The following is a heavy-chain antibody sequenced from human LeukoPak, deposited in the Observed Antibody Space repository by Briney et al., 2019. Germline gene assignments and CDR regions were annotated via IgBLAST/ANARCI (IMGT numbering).Heavy chain of an antibody. Sequence: GASVKVSCAASGYTFTDYDINWVRQAPGQGLEWMGIINPSGGSTSYAQKFQGRVTMTRDTSTSTVYMELSSLRSEDTAVYYCARSLAHDPQQLALELKYYYYYMDVWGKGTTVTVSS. J-gene: IGHJ6*03. CDR3: ARSLAHDPQQLALELKYYYYYMDV. CDR1: GYTFTDYD. CDR2: INPSGGST. D-gene: IGHD6-13*01. V-gene: IGHV1-46*01.